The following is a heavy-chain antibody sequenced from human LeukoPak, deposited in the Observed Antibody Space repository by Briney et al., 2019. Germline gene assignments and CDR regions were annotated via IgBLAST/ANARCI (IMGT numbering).Heavy chain of an antibody. J-gene: IGHJ4*02. CDR2: IYYSGST. Sequence: SETLSLTCTVSGGSISSSSYYWGWIRQPPGKGLEWIGNIYYSGSTYYSPSLKSRVTISVDTSKNQFSLKLSPVTAADTAVYYCARLFGAAYFDYWGQGTLVTVSS. D-gene: IGHD3-16*01. CDR3: ARLFGAAYFDY. V-gene: IGHV4-39*01. CDR1: GGSISSSSYY.